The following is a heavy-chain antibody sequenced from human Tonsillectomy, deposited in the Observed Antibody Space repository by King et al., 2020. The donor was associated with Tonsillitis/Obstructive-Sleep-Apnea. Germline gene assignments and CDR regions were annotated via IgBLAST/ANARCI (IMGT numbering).Heavy chain of an antibody. J-gene: IGHJ3*02. V-gene: IGHV3-30*04. Sequence: VQLVESGGGVVQPGRSLRLSCAASGFTFSSYAMHWVRQAPGKGLEWVAVISYDGSNKYYADSVKGRFTISRDNSKNTLYLQMNSLRAEDTAVYYCAREVVGAARAAFDIWGQGTMVTVSS. CDR2: ISYDGSNK. D-gene: IGHD6-6*01. CDR3: AREVVGAARAAFDI. CDR1: GFTFSSYA.